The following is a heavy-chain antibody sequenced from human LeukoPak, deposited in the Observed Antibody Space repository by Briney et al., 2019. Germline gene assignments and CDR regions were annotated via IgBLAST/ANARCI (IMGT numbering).Heavy chain of an antibody. D-gene: IGHD6-13*01. V-gene: IGHV3-23*01. J-gene: IGHJ5*02. CDR3: AKVRKGTGYSSSWFDP. CDR1: GFTFSRYA. Sequence: GGSLRLSCAASGFTFSRYAMSWVRQTPEKGLEWVSVISGSDGSTYYADSVRGRFTISRDDSGNTLFLQMNSLRAEDTAVYYCAKVRKGTGYSSSWFDPWGQGTLVTVSS. CDR2: ISGSDGST.